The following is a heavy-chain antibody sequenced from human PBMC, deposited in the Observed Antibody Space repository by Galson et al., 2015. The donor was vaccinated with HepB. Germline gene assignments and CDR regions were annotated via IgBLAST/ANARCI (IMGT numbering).Heavy chain of an antibody. D-gene: IGHD3-10*01. CDR3: AREYRWFGELYYYYYYYGMDV. CDR2: ISSSGSTI. J-gene: IGHJ6*02. V-gene: IGHV3-48*03. CDR1: GFTFSSYE. Sequence: SLRLSCEASGFTFSSYEMNWVRQAPGKGLEWVSYISSSGSTIYYADSVKGRFTITRDNAKNSLYLQMNSLRAEDTAVYYCAREYRWFGELYYYYYYYGMDVWGQGTTVTVSS.